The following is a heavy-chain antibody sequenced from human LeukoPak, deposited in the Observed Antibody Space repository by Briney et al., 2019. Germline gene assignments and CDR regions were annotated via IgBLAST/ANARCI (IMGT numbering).Heavy chain of an antibody. J-gene: IGHJ4*02. CDR2: IKQDGSEK. CDR3: ARDQRYCSSSSCPWEPFDY. V-gene: IGHV3-7*05. D-gene: IGHD2-2*01. Sequence: PGGSLRLSCAASGFTFSSYWMSWVRQAPGKGLEWVAKIKQDGSEKYYVDSVKGQFTISRDNAKNSLYLQMNSLRAEDTAVYYCARDQRYCSSSSCPWEPFDYWGQGTLVTVSS. CDR1: GFTFSSYW.